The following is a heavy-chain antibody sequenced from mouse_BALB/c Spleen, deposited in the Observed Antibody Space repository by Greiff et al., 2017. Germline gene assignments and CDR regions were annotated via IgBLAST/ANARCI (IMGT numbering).Heavy chain of an antibody. D-gene: IGHD2-14*01. Sequence: LVKTGASVKISCKASGYSFTGYYMHWVKQSHGKSLEWIGYISCYNGATSYNQKFKGKATFTVDTSSSTAYMQFNSLTSEDSAVYYCARGRYDERDSFDYWGQGTTLTVSS. V-gene: IGHV1S34*01. CDR3: ARGRYDERDSFDY. CDR1: GYSFTGYY. CDR2: ISCYNGAT. J-gene: IGHJ2*01.